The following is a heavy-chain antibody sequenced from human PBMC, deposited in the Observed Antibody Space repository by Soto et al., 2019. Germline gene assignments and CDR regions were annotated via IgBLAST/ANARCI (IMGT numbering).Heavy chain of an antibody. V-gene: IGHV3-21*01. CDR1: GFTFSSYS. CDR2: ISSSSSYI. Sequence: EVQLVESGGGLVKPGGSLRLSCAASGFTFSSYSMNWVRQAPGKGLEWVSSISSSSSYIYYADSVKGRFTISRDNAKNSLYLQMNSLRAEDTAVYYCARDSSGSGYLDYWGQGTLFTVSS. CDR3: ARDSSGSGYLDY. D-gene: IGHD3-10*01. J-gene: IGHJ4*02.